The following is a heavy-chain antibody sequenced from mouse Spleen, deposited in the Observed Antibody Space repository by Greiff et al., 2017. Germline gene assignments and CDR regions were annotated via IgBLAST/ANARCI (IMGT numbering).Heavy chain of an antibody. CDR1: GYTFTSYW. CDR2: IHPNSGST. CDR3: ARVGGEITKGWAMDY. Sequence: QVQLQQPGAELVKPGASVKLSCKASGYTFTSYWMHWVKQRPGQGLEWIGMIHPNSGSTNYNEKFKSKATLTVDKSSSTAYMQLSSLTSEDSAFYYCARVGGEITKGWAMDYWGQGTSVTGSS. J-gene: IGHJ4*01. D-gene: IGHD2-4*01. V-gene: IGHV1-64*01.